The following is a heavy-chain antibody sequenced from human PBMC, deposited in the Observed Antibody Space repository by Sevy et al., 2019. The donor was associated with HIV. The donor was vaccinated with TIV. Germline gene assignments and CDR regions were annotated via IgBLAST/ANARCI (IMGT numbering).Heavy chain of an antibody. V-gene: IGHV3-15*07. J-gene: IGHJ3*02. D-gene: IGHD3-10*01. CDR2: IKSKTDGGTT. Sequence: GGSLRLSCAASGFTFSNAWMNWVRQAPGKGLEWVGRIKSKTDGGTTDYAAPVKGRVTISRDDSKNTLYLQMNSLKTMNTAMYYCTTDSGRTADYYCAERGADAFDIWGQGTMVTVSS. CDR3: TTDSGRTADYYCAERGADAFDI. CDR1: GFTFSNAW.